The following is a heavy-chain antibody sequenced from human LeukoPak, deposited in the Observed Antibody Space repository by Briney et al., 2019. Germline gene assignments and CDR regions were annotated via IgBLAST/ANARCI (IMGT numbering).Heavy chain of an antibody. CDR2: ISGSGGST. D-gene: IGHD2-2*01. CDR3: AKAVKPAAIWNWFDP. V-gene: IGHV3-23*01. CDR1: GFTFSSYA. Sequence: PGGSLRLSCAASGFTFSSYAMSWVRQAPGKGLEWVSAISGSGGSTYYADSVKGRFTISRDNSKNTLYLQMNSLRAEDTAVYYSAKAVKPAAIWNWFDPWGQGTLVTVSS. J-gene: IGHJ5*02.